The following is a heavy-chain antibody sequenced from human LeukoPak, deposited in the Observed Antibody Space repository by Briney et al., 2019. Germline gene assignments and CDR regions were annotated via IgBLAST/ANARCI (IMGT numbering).Heavy chain of an antibody. J-gene: IGHJ4*02. CDR3: ARGGLFGGWYGY. D-gene: IGHD6-19*01. CDR1: GGSISSYY. V-gene: IGHV4-59*12. CDR2: IYYSGST. Sequence: SETLSLTCTVSGGSISSYYWSWIRQPPGKGLEWIGYIYYSGSTNYNPSLKSRVTISVDTSKNQFSLKLSSVTAADTAVCYCARGGLFGGWYGYWGQGTLVTISS.